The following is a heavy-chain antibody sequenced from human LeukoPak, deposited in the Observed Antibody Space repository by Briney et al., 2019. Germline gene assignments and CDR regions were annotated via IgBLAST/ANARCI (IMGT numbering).Heavy chain of an antibody. J-gene: IGHJ4*02. V-gene: IGHV3-21*01. CDR3: ARRYCSAGICYSGFDY. Sequence: PGRSLRLSCAASGFTFSSYGMHWIRQAPGKGLEWVSSISSSSIYTNYADSVKGRFTISRDNAKNSLFLQINNLRAEDTAVYYCARRYCSAGICYSGFDYWGQGTLVTVSS. D-gene: IGHD2-15*01. CDR1: GFTFSSYG. CDR2: ISSSSIYT.